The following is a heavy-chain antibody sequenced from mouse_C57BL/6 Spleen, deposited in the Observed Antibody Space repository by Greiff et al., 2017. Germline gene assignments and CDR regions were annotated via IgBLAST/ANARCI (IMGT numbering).Heavy chain of an antibody. V-gene: IGHV1-18*01. D-gene: IGHD2-12*01. J-gene: IGHJ3*01. CDR2: INPNTGGT. CDR3: ARWACYDESAWFAY. Sequence: EVQLQESGPELVKPGASVKIPCKASGYTFTDYNMDWVKQSHGKSLEWIGDINPNTGGTIYNQKFKGKATLTVDKSSSTSYMELRSLTSEATAVXYCARWACYDESAWFAYWGQGTLVTVSA. CDR1: GYTFTDYN.